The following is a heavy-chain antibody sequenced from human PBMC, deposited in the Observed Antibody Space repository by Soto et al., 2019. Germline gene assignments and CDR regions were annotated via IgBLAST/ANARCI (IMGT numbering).Heavy chain of an antibody. V-gene: IGHV3-30*04. Sequence: QVRLVESGGGVVQPGRSLRLSCAASGFTFSNHPMHWVRQPPGKRLEWVAALSHDGKNEHYPDSVKGRFTISRDNSKNTLDLHMNSPRAEDTAVYYCAREDESSGRAGTFPLWGQGTLVTVSS. CDR1: GFTFSNHP. J-gene: IGHJ1*01. CDR2: LSHDGKNE. CDR3: AREDESSGRAGTFPL. D-gene: IGHD3-22*01.